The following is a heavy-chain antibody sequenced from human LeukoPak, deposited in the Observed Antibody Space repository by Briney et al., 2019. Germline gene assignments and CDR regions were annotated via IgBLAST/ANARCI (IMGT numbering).Heavy chain of an antibody. D-gene: IGHD4-11*01. CDR1: GGSISSGGYY. CDR3: AKATVTTFYYYGMDV. J-gene: IGHJ6*02. Sequence: LSLTCTVSGGSISSGGYYWSWVRQAPGKGLEWVSAISGSGGSTYYADSVKGRFTISRDNSKNTLYLQMNSLRAEDTAVYYCAKATVTTFYYYGMDVWGQGTTVTVSS. CDR2: ISGSGGST. V-gene: IGHV3-23*01.